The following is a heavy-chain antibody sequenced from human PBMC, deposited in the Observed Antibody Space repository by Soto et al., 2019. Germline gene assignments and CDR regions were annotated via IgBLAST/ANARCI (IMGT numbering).Heavy chain of an antibody. CDR1: GYTFFSYG. J-gene: IGHJ5*02. V-gene: IGHV1-18*01. D-gene: IGHD1-26*01. CDR3: ARLVGPTSSDNWFDP. Sequence: QVKLVQSGAEVKKPGASVKVSCETSGYTFFSYGITWVRQAPGQGLEWMGWVSGYNGHTNYAQKFQGRVTMTRDISTTTAYMGPRNLRSDHTAVYYCARLVGPTSSDNWFDPWGQGTLVTVSS. CDR2: VSGYNGHT.